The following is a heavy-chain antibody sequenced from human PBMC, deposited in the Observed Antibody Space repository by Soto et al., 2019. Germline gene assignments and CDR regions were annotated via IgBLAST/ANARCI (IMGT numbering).Heavy chain of an antibody. V-gene: IGHV3-30-3*01. J-gene: IGHJ5*02. CDR2: ISYDGSNK. CDR3: ARATMGNNWFDP. CDR1: GFTFSSYA. D-gene: IGHD3-10*01. Sequence: QVQLVESGAGVVQPGRSLRLSCAASGFTFSSYAMHWVRQAPGKGLEWVAVISYDGSNKYYADSVKGRFTISRDNSKNTLYLQMNSLRAEDTAVYYCARATMGNNWFDPWGQGTLVTVSS.